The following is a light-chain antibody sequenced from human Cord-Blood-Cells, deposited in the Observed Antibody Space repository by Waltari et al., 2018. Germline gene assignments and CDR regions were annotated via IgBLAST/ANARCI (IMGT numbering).Light chain of an antibody. Sequence: DIQMTQSTSSLSASVGVRVTITCRASQSISSYLNWYQQKPAKAPKPLIYAASSLQSGVPSRFSGSGSGTDFTLTISSLQPEDFATYYCQQSYSTPQTFGQGTKVEIK. V-gene: IGKV1-39*01. CDR3: QQSYSTPQT. CDR1: QSISSY. J-gene: IGKJ1*01. CDR2: AAS.